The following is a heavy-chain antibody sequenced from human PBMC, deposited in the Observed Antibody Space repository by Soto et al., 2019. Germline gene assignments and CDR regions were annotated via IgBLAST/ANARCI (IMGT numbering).Heavy chain of an antibody. CDR1: GYSFTSYW. D-gene: IGHD6-13*01. Sequence: GESLKISCKGSGYSFTSYWIAWVRQMPGKGLEWMGIICPGDSDSRYSPSFQGQVTISADKSISTAYLQWSSLKASDTAMYYCARQEMYSTSPFDYWGQGTLVTVSS. CDR2: ICPGDSDS. J-gene: IGHJ4*02. V-gene: IGHV5-51*01. CDR3: ARQEMYSTSPFDY.